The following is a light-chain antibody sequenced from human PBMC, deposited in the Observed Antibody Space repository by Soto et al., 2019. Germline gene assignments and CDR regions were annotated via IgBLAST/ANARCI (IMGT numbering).Light chain of an antibody. Sequence: QPVLTQPPSVSGAPGQRVTISCTGSSSNIGAGYDVHWYQQLPGTAPKLLIYGNSNRPSGVPDRFSGSKSGTSASLAITGLQAEDEADYYCQSYDSSLSAWVFGGGPRSPS. J-gene: IGLJ3*02. V-gene: IGLV1-40*01. CDR1: SSNIGAGYD. CDR2: GNS. CDR3: QSYDSSLSAWV.